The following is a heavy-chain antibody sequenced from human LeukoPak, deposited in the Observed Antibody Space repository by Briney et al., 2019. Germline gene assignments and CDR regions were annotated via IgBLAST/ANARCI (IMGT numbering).Heavy chain of an antibody. D-gene: IGHD3-22*01. CDR3: AKVFHYYDSSGSFDY. CDR2: ISWNSGSI. J-gene: IGHJ4*02. Sequence: PGGPLRLSCAASGFTFDDYAMHWVRQAPGKGLEWVSGISWNSGSIGYADSVKGRFTISRDNAKNSLYLQMNSLRAEDTALYYCAKVFHYYDSSGSFDYWGQGTLVTVSS. V-gene: IGHV3-9*01. CDR1: GFTFDDYA.